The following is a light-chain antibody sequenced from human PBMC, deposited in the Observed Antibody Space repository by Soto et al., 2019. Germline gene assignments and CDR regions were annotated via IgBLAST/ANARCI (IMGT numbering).Light chain of an antibody. V-gene: IGKV3-20*01. Sequence: EIVLTQSPGTLSLSPGDGATLSCRASQSVGNNYLAWFQQKPGQAPRLLIYGASNRATGTPDKFSGSGSGTDFTLTISRLEPEDFAVYYCQQYVTSPLTFGGGTKVEIK. CDR2: GAS. CDR3: QQYVTSPLT. J-gene: IGKJ4*01. CDR1: QSVGNNY.